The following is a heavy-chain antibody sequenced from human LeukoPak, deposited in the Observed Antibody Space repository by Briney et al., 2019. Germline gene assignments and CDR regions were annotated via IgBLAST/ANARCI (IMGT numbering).Heavy chain of an antibody. CDR2: IWYDGSNK. J-gene: IGHJ4*02. CDR3: ARGGFGTTVKGIDY. Sequence: PGGSLRLSCAASGFTFSSYAMSWVRQAPGKGLEWVAVIWYDGSNKYYADSVKGRFTISRDNSKNTLYLQMNSLRAEDTAVYYCARGGFGTTVKGIDYWGQGTLVTVSS. D-gene: IGHD4-4*01. CDR1: GFTFSSYA. V-gene: IGHV3-33*08.